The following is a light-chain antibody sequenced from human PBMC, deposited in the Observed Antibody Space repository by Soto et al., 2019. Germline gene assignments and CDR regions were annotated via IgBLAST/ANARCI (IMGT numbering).Light chain of an antibody. CDR2: DAS. CDR3: QQYETFSRT. CDR1: QSVSGW. J-gene: IGKJ1*01. V-gene: IGKV1-5*01. Sequence: PFTLYVSLERTVNGTGRARQSVSGWLAWYQQKPWEAPKLLIYDASALPRGVPSRFSGSGSGTKFTLTIASLQPDDFATYNCQQYETFSRTFGPGTKVDI.